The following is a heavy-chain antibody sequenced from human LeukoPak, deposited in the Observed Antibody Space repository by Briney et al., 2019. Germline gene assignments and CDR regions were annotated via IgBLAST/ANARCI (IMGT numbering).Heavy chain of an antibody. V-gene: IGHV4-59*01. CDR2: IYYSGST. CDR3: ARGVRLFYGSYYFDY. CDR1: GGSISSYY. D-gene: IGHD3-10*01. J-gene: IGHJ4*02. Sequence: SETLSLTCTVSGGSISSYYWSWIRQPPGKGLEWIGYIYYSGSTNYNPSLKSRVTTSVDTSKNQFSLKLSSVTAADTAVYYCARGVRLFYGSYYFDYWGQGTLVTVSS.